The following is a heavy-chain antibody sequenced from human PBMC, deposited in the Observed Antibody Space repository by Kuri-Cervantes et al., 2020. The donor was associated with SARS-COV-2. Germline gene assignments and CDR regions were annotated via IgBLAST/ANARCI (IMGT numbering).Heavy chain of an antibody. CDR3: ARDNYYGSGSYYSRGAFDI. CDR2: ISYDGSNK. CDR1: GFTFSSYA. V-gene: IGHV3-30-3*01. Sequence: GESLKISCAASGFTFSSYAMHWVRQAPGKGLEWVAVISYDGSNKYYADSVKGRFTISRDNSKNTLYLQMNSLRAEGTAVYYCARDNYYGSGSYYSRGAFDIWGQGAMVTVSS. D-gene: IGHD3-10*01. J-gene: IGHJ3*02.